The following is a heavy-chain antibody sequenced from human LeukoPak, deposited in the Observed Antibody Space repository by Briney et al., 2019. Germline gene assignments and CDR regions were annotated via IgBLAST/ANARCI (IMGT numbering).Heavy chain of an antibody. CDR2: INWNGGST. D-gene: IGHD4-17*01. J-gene: IGHJ2*01. V-gene: IGHV3-20*01. Sequence: PGGSLRLSCAASGFTFDDYGMSWVRQAPGKGLEWVSGINWNGGSTGYADSVKGRFTISRDNAKNSLYLQMNSLRAEDTALYHCAREVDYGDNQAFRGGYFDLWGRGTLVTVSS. CDR3: AREVDYGDNQAFRGGYFDL. CDR1: GFTFDDYG.